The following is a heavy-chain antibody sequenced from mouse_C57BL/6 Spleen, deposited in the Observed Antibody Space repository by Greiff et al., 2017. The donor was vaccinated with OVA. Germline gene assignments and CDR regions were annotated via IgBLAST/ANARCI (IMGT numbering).Heavy chain of an antibody. CDR1: GFTFSSYA. J-gene: IGHJ1*03. D-gene: IGHD2-4*01. CDR3: ARGGDYDDGDWYFDV. CDR2: ISDGGSYT. V-gene: IGHV5-4*01. Sequence: EVQLQESGGGLVKPGGSLKLSCAASGFTFSSYAMSWVRQTPEKRLEWVATISDGGSYTSYPDNVKGRVTISRDNAKNNLYLQMSHLKSEDTAMYYCARGGDYDDGDWYFDVWGTGTTVTVSS.